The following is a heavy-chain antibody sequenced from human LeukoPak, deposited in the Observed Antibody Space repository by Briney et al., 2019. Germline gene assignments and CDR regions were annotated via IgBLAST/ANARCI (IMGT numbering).Heavy chain of an antibody. J-gene: IGHJ3*02. CDR2: IRYDGSSI. D-gene: IGHD6-13*01. CDR3: ARARGIAAAGTLKKNAFDI. CDR1: GFTFSSYG. Sequence: PGGSLRLSCAASGFTFSSYGMHWVRQAPGKGLEWVAFIRYDGSSIKYADSVKGRFTISRDNAKNSLYLQMNSLRAEDTAVYYCARARGIAAAGTLKKNAFDIWGQGTMVTVSS. V-gene: IGHV3-30*02.